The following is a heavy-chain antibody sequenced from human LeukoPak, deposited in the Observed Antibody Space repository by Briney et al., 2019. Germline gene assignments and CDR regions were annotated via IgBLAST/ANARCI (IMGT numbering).Heavy chain of an antibody. J-gene: IGHJ4*02. CDR1: GGSFSGYY. Sequence: SETLSLTCAVYGGSFSGYYWSWIRQPPGKGLEWIGEINHSGSTNYNPSLKSRVTISVDTSKNQFSLKLSSVTAADTAVYYCARHTDSSSWYDPFDYWGQGTLVTVSS. D-gene: IGHD6-13*01. CDR2: INHSGST. CDR3: ARHTDSSSWYDPFDY. V-gene: IGHV4-34*01.